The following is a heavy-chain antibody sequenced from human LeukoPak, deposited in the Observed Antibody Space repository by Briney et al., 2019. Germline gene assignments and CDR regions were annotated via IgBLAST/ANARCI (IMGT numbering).Heavy chain of an antibody. CDR3: ARPYARGSGTYYFDY. J-gene: IGHJ4*02. Sequence: SETLSLTCAVSGYSISSGYYWGWIRQPPGKGLEWIGSIYHCGSTYYNPSLKSRVTISVDTSKNQFSLKLSSVTAADTAVYYCARPYARGSGTYYFDYWGQGTLVTVSS. D-gene: IGHD3-16*01. CDR1: GYSISSGYY. CDR2: IYHCGST. V-gene: IGHV4-38-2*01.